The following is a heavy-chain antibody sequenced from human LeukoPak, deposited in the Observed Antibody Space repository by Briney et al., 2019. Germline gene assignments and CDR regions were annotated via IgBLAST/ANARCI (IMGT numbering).Heavy chain of an antibody. V-gene: IGHV3-74*01. CDR2: INTDGSST. Sequence: GGSLRLSCAASGFTFSSYWMHWVRQAPGKGLVWVSRINTDGSSTTYADSVKGRFTISRGNAKNTLYLQMDSLRAEDTAVYYCARVATYYDSSGYNSGYFDYWGQGTLVTVSS. CDR3: ARVATYYDSSGYNSGYFDY. CDR1: GFTFSSYW. J-gene: IGHJ4*02. D-gene: IGHD3-22*01.